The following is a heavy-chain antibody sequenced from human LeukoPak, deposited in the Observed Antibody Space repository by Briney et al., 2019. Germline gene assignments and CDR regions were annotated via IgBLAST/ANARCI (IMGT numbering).Heavy chain of an antibody. CDR2: IYYSGST. D-gene: IGHD5-12*01. CDR3: ARAVGGYDTNWFDP. V-gene: IGHV4-59*12. Sequence: SETLSLTCTVSGGSISSYYWSWIRQPPGKGLEWIGYIYYSGSTNYNPSLKSRVTISIDTSKNQFSLKLSSVTAADTAVYYCARAVGGYDTNWFDPWGQGTLVTVSS. J-gene: IGHJ5*02. CDR1: GGSISSYY.